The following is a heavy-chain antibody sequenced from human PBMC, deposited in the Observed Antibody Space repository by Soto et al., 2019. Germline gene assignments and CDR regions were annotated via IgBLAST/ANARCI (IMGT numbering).Heavy chain of an antibody. J-gene: IGHJ5*02. CDR1: GDAVSSPYY. CDR3: ARSAGWYAIHA. V-gene: IGHV4-4*02. Sequence: QVQLQESGPGLVKASGTQSLTCAVSGDAVSSPYYWCWVRQPPGKGLEWIGEVFHTGTTSYNPSLRSRVTISMDKSINQFSLDLSSVTAADTAVYYCARSAGWYAIHAWGPGTLVIVSS. CDR2: VFHTGTT. D-gene: IGHD6-19*01.